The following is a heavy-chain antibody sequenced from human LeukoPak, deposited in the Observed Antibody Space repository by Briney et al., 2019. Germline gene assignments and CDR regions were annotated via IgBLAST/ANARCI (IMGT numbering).Heavy chain of an antibody. CDR3: ARGLGYSGYDLAD. CDR2: INPSGGST. D-gene: IGHD5-12*01. V-gene: IGHV1-46*01. CDR1: GYTFTSYY. J-gene: IGHJ4*02. Sequence: ASVKVSCKASGYTFTSYYMHWVRQAPGQGLEWMGIINPSGGSTSYAQKLQGRVTMTTDTSTSTAYMELRSLRSDDTAVYYCARGLGYSGYDLADWGQGTLVTVSS.